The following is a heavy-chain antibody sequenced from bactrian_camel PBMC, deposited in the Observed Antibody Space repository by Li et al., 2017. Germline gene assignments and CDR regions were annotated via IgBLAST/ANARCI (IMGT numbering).Heavy chain of an antibody. CDR1: GYTRTDNC. J-gene: IGHJ4*01. V-gene: IGHV3S54*01. D-gene: IGHD3*01. CDR2: IFIGTGRT. Sequence: VQLVESGGGAVQAGGSLRLSCVASGYTRTDNCMAWFRQVPGNQREWVGGIFIGTGRTYYSDSLKGRFTIAQDSAKNILYLQMDSLKPEDTAMYYCAAGWGPSDSWCYSPRWGQGTQVTVSS. CDR3: AAGWGPSDSWCYSPR.